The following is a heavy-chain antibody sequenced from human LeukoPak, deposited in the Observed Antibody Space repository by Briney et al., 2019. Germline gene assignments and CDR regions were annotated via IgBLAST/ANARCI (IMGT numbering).Heavy chain of an antibody. J-gene: IGHJ4*02. CDR2: IYTSGST. CDR3: ARQVDYYDSSGYYLFDY. Sequence: SETLSLTCTVSGGSISSYCWSWIRQPPGKGLEWIGYIYTSGSTNYNPSHKSRVTISVDTSKNQFSLKLSSVTAADTAVYYCARQVDYYDSSGYYLFDYWGQGTLVTVSS. V-gene: IGHV4-4*09. CDR1: GGSISSYC. D-gene: IGHD3-22*01.